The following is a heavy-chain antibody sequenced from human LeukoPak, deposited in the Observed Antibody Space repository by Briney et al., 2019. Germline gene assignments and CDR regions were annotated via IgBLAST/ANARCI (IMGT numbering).Heavy chain of an antibody. CDR3: ARDSSGTTVTTDGMDV. V-gene: IGHV4-31*02. CDR1: GXTISSGGHY. D-gene: IGHD4-17*01. CDR2: IYYSGST. J-gene: IGHJ6*02. Sequence: SETLSLTCTVSGXTISSGGHYWSWIRQHPGKGREWIGYIYYSGSTYYNPSLKSRVTISVDTSKNQFSLKLSSVTAADTAVYYCARDSSGTTVTTDGMDVWGQGTTVTVSS.